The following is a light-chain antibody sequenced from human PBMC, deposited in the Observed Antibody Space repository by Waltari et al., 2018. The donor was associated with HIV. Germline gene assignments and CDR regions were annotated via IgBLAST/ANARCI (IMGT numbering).Light chain of an antibody. CDR1: SGSVSSAYY. J-gene: IGLJ3*02. CDR2: NTD. V-gene: IGLV8-61*01. CDR3: LLYMASGRV. Sequence: QTVVTQEPSFSVAPGGTVTLTCGLSSGSVSSAYYPSSYQHTTGQPPLTLIYNTDTRSSGVPDRFSGSIVGNKAALTITGAQSEDESDYYCLLYMASGRVFGGGTRLTVL.